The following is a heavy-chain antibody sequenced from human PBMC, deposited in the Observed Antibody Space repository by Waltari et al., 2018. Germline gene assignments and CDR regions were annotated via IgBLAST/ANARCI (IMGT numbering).Heavy chain of an antibody. CDR2: ISGSGGST. V-gene: IGHV3-23*01. CDR3: AKGYYDLYYFDY. Sequence: EVQLLESGGGLVQPGGSLRLSCAAPGFTFSSSAMSWVPQAPGKGLEWVSAISGSGGSTYYADSVKGRFTISRDNSKNTLYLQMNSLRAEDTAVYYCAKGYYDLYYFDYWGQGTLVTVSS. J-gene: IGHJ4*02. D-gene: IGHD3-22*01. CDR1: GFTFSSSA.